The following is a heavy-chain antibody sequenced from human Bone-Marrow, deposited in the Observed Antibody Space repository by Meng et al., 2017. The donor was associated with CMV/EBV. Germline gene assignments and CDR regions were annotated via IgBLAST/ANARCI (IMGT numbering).Heavy chain of an antibody. CDR2: IYYSGST. V-gene: IGHV4-59*01. J-gene: IGHJ4*02. CDR3: ARVKDFWSGYYTLYFDY. CDR1: GGSISSYY. Sequence: SETLSLTCTVSGGSISSYYWSWIRQPPGKGLEWIGYIYYSGSTNYNPSLKSRVTISVDTSKNQFSLKLSSVTAADTAVYYCARVKDFWSGYYTLYFDYWGQGTLVTVSS. D-gene: IGHD3-3*01.